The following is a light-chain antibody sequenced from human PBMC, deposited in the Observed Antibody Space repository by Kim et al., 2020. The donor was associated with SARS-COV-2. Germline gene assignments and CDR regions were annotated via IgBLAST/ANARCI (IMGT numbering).Light chain of an antibody. Sequence: EIVLTQSPGTLSLSPGERATLSCRTSQSISSTYLAWYQQKPGQAPRLLMYRASTRATGIPDRFSGSGSGTDFTLTISRLEPEDFAVYYCQQYSSSPPVYTYGQGTKLEI. CDR1: QSISSTY. J-gene: IGKJ2*01. CDR2: RAS. CDR3: QQYSSSPPVYT. V-gene: IGKV3-20*01.